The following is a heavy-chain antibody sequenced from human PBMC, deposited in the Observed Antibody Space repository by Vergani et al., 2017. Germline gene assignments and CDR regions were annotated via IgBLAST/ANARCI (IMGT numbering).Heavy chain of an antibody. CDR3: VRQGYAYGYFDS. Sequence: QLQLQESGPGLVKPSETLSLTCTVSGGSISSSTSYYWTWIRPSPGKGLELIGLIYYNGNTYYDPSLKSRVTISVDTSKNQFSLKLTSVTAADTSVYYCVRQGYAYGYFDSWGHGILVTVSS. D-gene: IGHD5-18*01. J-gene: IGHJ4*01. CDR1: GGSISSSTSYY. CDR2: IYYNGNT. V-gene: IGHV4-39*01.